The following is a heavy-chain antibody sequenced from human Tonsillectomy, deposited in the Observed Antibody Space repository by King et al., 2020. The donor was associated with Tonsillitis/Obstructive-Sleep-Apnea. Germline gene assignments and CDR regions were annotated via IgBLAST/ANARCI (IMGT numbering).Heavy chain of an antibody. D-gene: IGHD6-13*01. CDR1: GFTYSSYD. CDR3: ARASYSSTWYFDL. J-gene: IGHJ2*01. CDR2: IGTAGDA. Sequence: VQLVQSGGGLVQPGGSLRLSCAASGFTYSSYDMFWVRQPTGKGLEWVSTIGTAGDAYYPDSVKGRFTISRENAKNSLYLQMNTLRAGDTAVYYCARASYSSTWYFDLWGRGTLVTVSS. V-gene: IGHV3-13*01.